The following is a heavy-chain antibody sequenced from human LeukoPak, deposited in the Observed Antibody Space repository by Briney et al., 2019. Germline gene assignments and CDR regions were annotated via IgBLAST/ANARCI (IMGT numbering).Heavy chain of an antibody. D-gene: IGHD3-22*01. CDR1: GYTFTSYG. Sequence: ASVKVSCKASGYTFTSYGISWVRQAPGQGLEWMGWISAYNGNTNYAQKLQGRVTMTTDTSTSTTYMELRSLRSDDTAVYYCARDYYDSSGTHFDYWGQGTLVTVSS. CDR2: ISAYNGNT. V-gene: IGHV1-18*01. CDR3: ARDYYDSSGTHFDY. J-gene: IGHJ4*02.